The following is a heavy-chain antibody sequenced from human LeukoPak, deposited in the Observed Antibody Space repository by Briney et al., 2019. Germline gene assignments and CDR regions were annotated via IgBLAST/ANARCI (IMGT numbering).Heavy chain of an antibody. CDR3: ARRVVVPAAPYYFDY. CDR1: GFIFSSYW. V-gene: IGHV3-74*01. J-gene: IGHJ4*02. D-gene: IGHD2-2*01. Sequence: GSLRLSCAASGFIFSSYWMHWVRQAPGKGLVWVSRINSDGSSTSYADSVKGRFTISRDNAKNTLYLQMNSLRAEDTAVYYCARRVVVPAAPYYFDYWGQGTLVTVSP. CDR2: INSDGSST.